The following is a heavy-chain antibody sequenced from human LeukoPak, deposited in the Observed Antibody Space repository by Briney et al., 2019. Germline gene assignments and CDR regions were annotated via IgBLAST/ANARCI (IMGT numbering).Heavy chain of an antibody. CDR2: IHPSSGVA. V-gene: IGHV1-2*02. Sequence: ASVKVSCQASGYTFTSYYLNWVRQAPGQGLEWLGWIHPSSGVAKLLHRFPGRVPIARDTYITTTYMELSILRSDDTAVYYCATSPDIWNYVDYFDYWGQGGLVSVSS. J-gene: IGHJ4*02. CDR1: GYTFTSYY. CDR3: ATSPDIWNYVDYFDY. D-gene: IGHD1-7*01.